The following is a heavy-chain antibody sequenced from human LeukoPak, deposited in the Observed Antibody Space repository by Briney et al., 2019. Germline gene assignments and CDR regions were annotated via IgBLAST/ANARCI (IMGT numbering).Heavy chain of an antibody. CDR3: ASVPMTTLFFDH. CDR1: GGFISSHY. J-gene: IGHJ4*02. Sequence: PSETLSLTCTVPGGFISSHYWSWLRQPPGKGLEWIGYIYFTGYTKYNPSLKSRLTISRDTSRNQFSLSLISVTAADAAVYYCASVPMTTLFFDHWGKGSLVIVSS. V-gene: IGHV4-59*11. CDR2: IYFTGYT. D-gene: IGHD1-1*01.